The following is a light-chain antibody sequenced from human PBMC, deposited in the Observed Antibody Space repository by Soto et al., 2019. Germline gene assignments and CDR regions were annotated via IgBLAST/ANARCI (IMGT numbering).Light chain of an antibody. J-gene: IGLJ1*01. V-gene: IGLV1-47*01. CDR2: RNN. Sequence: QSVLTQPPSASGTPGQGVTISCSGSTSNIGSNYVYWYQQLPGTAPKLLIYRNNQRPSGVPDRFSGSKSGNTASLTVSGLQADDEADYYCNSYVGSNNYVFGTGTRSPS. CDR1: TSNIGSNY. CDR3: NSYVGSNNYV.